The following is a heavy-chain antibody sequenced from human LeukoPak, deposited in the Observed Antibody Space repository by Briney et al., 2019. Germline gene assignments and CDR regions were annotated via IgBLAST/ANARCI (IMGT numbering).Heavy chain of an antibody. J-gene: IGHJ4*02. CDR2: INPNSGNT. Sequence: ASVKVSCKASGYTFTGYYMHWVRQAPGQGLEWMGWINPNSGNTGYAQKFQGRVTMTRNTSISTAYMELSSLRSEDTAVYYCARDSSSWYLGFDYWGQGTLVTASS. CDR3: ARDSSSWYLGFDY. V-gene: IGHV1-8*02. D-gene: IGHD6-13*01. CDR1: GYTFTGYY.